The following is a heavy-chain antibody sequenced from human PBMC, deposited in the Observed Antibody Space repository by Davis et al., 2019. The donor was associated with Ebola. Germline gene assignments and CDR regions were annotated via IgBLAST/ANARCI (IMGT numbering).Heavy chain of an antibody. CDR3: ARGSVRFLEWLSQNAFDM. Sequence: PGGSLRLSCAASGFTFSSYAMSWVRQAPGKGLEWVAVISYDGDNRYYADSVKGRFTISRENSKNTLYLQMNSLRTEDTAVYYCARGSVRFLEWLSQNAFDMWGQGTMVTVSS. J-gene: IGHJ3*02. CDR1: GFTFSSYA. D-gene: IGHD3-3*01. CDR2: ISYDGDNR. V-gene: IGHV3-30-3*01.